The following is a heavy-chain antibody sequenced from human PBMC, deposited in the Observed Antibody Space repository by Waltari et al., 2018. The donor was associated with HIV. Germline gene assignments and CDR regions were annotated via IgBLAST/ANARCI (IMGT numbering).Heavy chain of an antibody. Sequence: QLQLQESGPGLVKPSETLSLTCTVSGGSISSSSYYWGWIRQPPGKGLEWIGSIYYSGRTCYNRSLKSRVTISVDTSKSQFSLKLSSVTAADTAVYYCARASILPGFDPWGQGTLVTVSS. V-gene: IGHV4-39*07. J-gene: IGHJ5*02. CDR3: ARASILPGFDP. CDR1: GGSISSSSYY. CDR2: IYYSGRT. D-gene: IGHD1-26*01.